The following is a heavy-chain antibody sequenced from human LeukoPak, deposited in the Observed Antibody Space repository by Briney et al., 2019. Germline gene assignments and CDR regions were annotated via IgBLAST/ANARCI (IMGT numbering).Heavy chain of an antibody. CDR1: GFTFNSYA. Sequence: PGGSLRLSCAASGFTFNSYAMSWVRQAPGKGLEWVSAVSASAVSTYYAGSVKGRFTISRDNSKNMLWLQMNSLRAEDTAVYYCAKSRTGEYFFDYWGQGALVTVSS. D-gene: IGHD7-27*01. V-gene: IGHV3-23*01. CDR3: AKSRTGEYFFDY. CDR2: VSASAVST. J-gene: IGHJ4*02.